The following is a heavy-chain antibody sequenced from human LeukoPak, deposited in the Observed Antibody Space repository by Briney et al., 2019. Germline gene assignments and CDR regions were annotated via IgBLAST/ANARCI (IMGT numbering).Heavy chain of an antibody. J-gene: IGHJ6*02. CDR3: ARGGRLDA. CDR2: INHNGNVN. D-gene: IGHD3-16*01. V-gene: IGHV3-7*03. Sequence: GGSLRLSCAASGFTFSSYWMNWARQAAGKGLEWVASINHNGNVNYYVDSVKGRFTISRDNAKNSLYLQMSNLRAEDTAVYFCARGGRLDAWGQGATVTVSS. CDR1: GFTFSSYW.